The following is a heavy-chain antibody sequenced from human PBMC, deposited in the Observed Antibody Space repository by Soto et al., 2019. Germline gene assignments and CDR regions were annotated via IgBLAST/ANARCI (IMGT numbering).Heavy chain of an antibody. CDR1: GGSISSSSYY. D-gene: IGHD2-15*01. V-gene: IGHV4-39*01. CDR3: ARRREDCSGGSCYHNRVWFDP. J-gene: IGHJ5*02. CDR2: IYYSGST. Sequence: PSETLSLTCTVSGGSISSSSYYWGWIRQPPGKGLEWIGSIYYSGSTYYNPSLKSRVTISVDTSKNQFSLKLSSVTAADTAVYYCARRREDCSGGSCYHNRVWFDPWGQGTLVTVSS.